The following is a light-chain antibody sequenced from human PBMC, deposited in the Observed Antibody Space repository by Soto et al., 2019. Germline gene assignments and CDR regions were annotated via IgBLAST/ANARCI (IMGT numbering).Light chain of an antibody. J-gene: IGLJ2*01. CDR2: DVS. V-gene: IGLV2-14*03. Sequence: QSALTQPASVSGSPGQSITISCTGTSSDVGGYNHVSWYQQHPGKAPKFLIYDVSARPSGVSNRFSGSKSGNTASLTISGLQAEDEADYYCSSYTSSSTPVVFGGGTKLTVL. CDR1: SSDVGGYNH. CDR3: SSYTSSSTPVV.